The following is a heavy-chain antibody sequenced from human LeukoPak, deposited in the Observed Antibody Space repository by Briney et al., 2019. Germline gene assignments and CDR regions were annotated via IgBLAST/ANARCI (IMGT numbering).Heavy chain of an antibody. CDR1: GGTFSSYA. Sequence: ASVEVSCKASGGTFSSYAISWVRQAPGHGLEWMGRIIPILGIANYAQKFQGRVTITADKSTSTAYMELSSLRSEDTAVYYCARSSVEQQLADAFDIWGQGTMVTVSS. V-gene: IGHV1-69*04. CDR3: ARSSVEQQLADAFDI. CDR2: IIPILGIA. D-gene: IGHD6-13*01. J-gene: IGHJ3*02.